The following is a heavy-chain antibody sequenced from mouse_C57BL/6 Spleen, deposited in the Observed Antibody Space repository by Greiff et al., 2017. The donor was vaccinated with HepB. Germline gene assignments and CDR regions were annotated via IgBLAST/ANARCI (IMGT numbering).Heavy chain of an antibody. CDR1: GYAFTNYL. J-gene: IGHJ2*01. D-gene: IGHD2-1*01. CDR3: ARGNYYFDY. V-gene: IGHV1-54*01. Sequence: VQLQQSGAELVRPGTSVKVSCKASGYAFTNYLIEWVKQRPGQGLEWIGVINPGSGGTNYNEKFKGKATLTADKSSSTAYMQLSSLTSEDSAVYCCARGNYYFDYWGQGTTLTVSS. CDR2: INPGSGGT.